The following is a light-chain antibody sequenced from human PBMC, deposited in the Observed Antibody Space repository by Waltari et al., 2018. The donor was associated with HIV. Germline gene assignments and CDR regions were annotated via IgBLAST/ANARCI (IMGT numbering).Light chain of an antibody. CDR3: YSAADNIGV. Sequence: SYELTQPSSVSVSPGQTARITCTGDVVAKKYARWFQQKPGQAPALVMYKDSERPSGIPARFSGSSSGTTVTLTISGAQVEDEADYYCYSAADNIGVFGGGTKLTVL. CDR1: VVAKKY. J-gene: IGLJ3*02. CDR2: KDS. V-gene: IGLV3-27*01.